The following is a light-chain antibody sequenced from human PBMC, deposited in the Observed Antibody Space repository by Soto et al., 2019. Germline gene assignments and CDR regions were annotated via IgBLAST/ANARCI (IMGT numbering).Light chain of an antibody. Sequence: EIVLTQSPATLSLSPGERATLSCRASQSVRSYLAWYQQKPGQAPRLLLYDASNRATGIPARFSGRGAGTDFTLTISSLEPEDFAVYYCQQRSHWPPWTFGQGTKVEIK. CDR3: QQRSHWPPWT. V-gene: IGKV3-11*01. CDR2: DAS. J-gene: IGKJ1*01. CDR1: QSVRSY.